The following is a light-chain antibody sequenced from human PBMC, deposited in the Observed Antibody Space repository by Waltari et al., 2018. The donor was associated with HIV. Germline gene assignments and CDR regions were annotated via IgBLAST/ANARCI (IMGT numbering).Light chain of an antibody. V-gene: IGLV3-19*01. CDR1: LRSYY. J-gene: IGLJ2*01. CDR2: ANN. CDR3: HSRYSSGNHVI. Sequence: LRSYYASWYQQKPGQAPVLVIYANNIRPSGIPDRFSGSVSGNTASFTITGAQAEDEADYCCHSRYSSGNHVIFGGGTKLSVL.